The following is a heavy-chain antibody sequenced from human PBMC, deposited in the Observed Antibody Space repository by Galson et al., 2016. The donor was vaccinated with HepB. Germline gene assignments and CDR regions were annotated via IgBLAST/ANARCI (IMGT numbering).Heavy chain of an antibody. CDR1: GYTFTTYN. D-gene: IGHD2-21*01. V-gene: IGHV1-3*04. Sequence: SVKVSCKASGYTFTTYNIHWVRQAPGQGLEWMAWINTGNGYTTYSQRLQGRVTITRDTSASTAYMELSGLRSEDTAVDYCARQGGDGPRFDSWGQGALITVSS. J-gene: IGHJ4*02. CDR2: INTGNGYT. CDR3: ARQGGDGPRFDS.